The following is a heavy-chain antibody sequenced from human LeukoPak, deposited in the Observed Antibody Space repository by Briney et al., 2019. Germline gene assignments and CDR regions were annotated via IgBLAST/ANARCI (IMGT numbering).Heavy chain of an antibody. CDR1: GGSINSYY. V-gene: IGHV4-59*06. Sequence: SETLSLTCTVSGGSINSYYWSWIRQPPGKGLEWIGYIYYSGSTYYNPSLKSRVTISVDTSKNQFSLKLSSVTAADTAVYYCARLSMNWNIDYWGQGTLVTVSS. D-gene: IGHD1-1*01. CDR3: ARLSMNWNIDY. CDR2: IYYSGST. J-gene: IGHJ4*02.